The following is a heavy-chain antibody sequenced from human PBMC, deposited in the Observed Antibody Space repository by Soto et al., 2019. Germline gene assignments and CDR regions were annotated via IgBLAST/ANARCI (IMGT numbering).Heavy chain of an antibody. CDR3: VRATYFSDSSGYTRCLDY. J-gene: IGHJ4*02. V-gene: IGHV3-72*01. Sequence: GGSRRRAWAGSGVTLSYHYIDGVRQAPGKGLGWVGRSRDKPQGYSTAYAASVKGRFTTSRDESKNSAYLQMNSLKTEDTAVYYCVRATYFSDSSGYTRCLDYWGQGTLVTVSS. CDR1: GVTLSYHY. CDR2: SRDKPQGYST. D-gene: IGHD3-22*01.